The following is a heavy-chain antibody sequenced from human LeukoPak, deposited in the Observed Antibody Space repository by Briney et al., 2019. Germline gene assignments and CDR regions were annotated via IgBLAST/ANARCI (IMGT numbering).Heavy chain of an antibody. CDR1: GYTFTSYA. Sequence: ASVKVSCKASGYTFTSYAMHWVRQAPGQRLEWMGWINAGNGNTKYSQKFQGRVTITRDTSAGTAYMELSSLRSEDTAVYYCARARYDYVWGSYRYTTNFDYWGQGTLVTVSS. D-gene: IGHD3-16*02. J-gene: IGHJ4*02. CDR2: INAGNGNT. CDR3: ARARYDYVWGSYRYTTNFDY. V-gene: IGHV1-3*01.